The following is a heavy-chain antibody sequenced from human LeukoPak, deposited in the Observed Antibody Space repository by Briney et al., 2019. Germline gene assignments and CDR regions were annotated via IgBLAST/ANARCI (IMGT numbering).Heavy chain of an antibody. CDR2: IKQDGSEK. Sequence: GGSLRLSCAASGFTFSSYWMSWVRQAPGKGLEWVANIKQDGSEKYYVDSVKGRFTISRDNAKNSLYLQMNSLRAEDTAVYYCARDPLYYYDSSGYNFFQSDAFDIWGQGTMVTVSS. D-gene: IGHD3-22*01. J-gene: IGHJ3*02. CDR1: GFTFSSYW. CDR3: ARDPLYYYDSSGYNFFQSDAFDI. V-gene: IGHV3-7*03.